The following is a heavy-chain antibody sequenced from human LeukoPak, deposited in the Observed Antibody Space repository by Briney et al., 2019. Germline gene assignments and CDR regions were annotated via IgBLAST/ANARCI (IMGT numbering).Heavy chain of an antibody. V-gene: IGHV1-2*02. CDR1: GYTFTGYY. J-gene: IGHJ5*02. CDR3: ARPLGYCSSTSCYAHWFDP. CDR2: INPNSGGT. Sequence: ASVKVSCKASGYTFTGYYMHWVRQAPGQGLEWMGWINPNSGGTNYAQKFQGRVTMTRDTSISTAYMELSRLRSDDTAVYYCARPLGYCSSTSCYAHWFDPWGQGTLVTVSS. D-gene: IGHD2-2*01.